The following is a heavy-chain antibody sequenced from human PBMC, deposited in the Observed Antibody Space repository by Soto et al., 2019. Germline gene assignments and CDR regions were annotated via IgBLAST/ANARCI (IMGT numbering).Heavy chain of an antibody. Sequence: QVQLQQWGVVLLKPSETLSLTCVVYGGSLSGYYWSWIRQPPGKGLEWIGEISHSGSTNYNPSLKSRVTISVDTSKNQFSLKLSSVTAADTAVYYCARGHDTGSGYYDYWGQGTLVTVSS. CDR3: ARGHDTGSGYYDY. J-gene: IGHJ4*02. D-gene: IGHD6-19*01. CDR2: ISHSGST. V-gene: IGHV4-34*01. CDR1: GGSLSGYY.